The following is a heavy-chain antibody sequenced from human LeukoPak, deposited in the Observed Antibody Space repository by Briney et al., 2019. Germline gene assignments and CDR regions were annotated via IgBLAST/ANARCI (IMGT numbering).Heavy chain of an antibody. CDR1: GFTFSSYA. CDR2: ISGSGGST. V-gene: IGHV3-23*01. CDR3: AKRSGPARGFFDY. J-gene: IGHJ4*02. Sequence: GGSLRLSCAASGFTFSSYAMSWVRQAPGKGLEWVSAISGSGGSTYYADSVKGRSTISRDNSKNTLYLQMNSLRAEDTAVYYCAKRSGPARGFFDYWGQGTLVTVSS. D-gene: IGHD3-10*01.